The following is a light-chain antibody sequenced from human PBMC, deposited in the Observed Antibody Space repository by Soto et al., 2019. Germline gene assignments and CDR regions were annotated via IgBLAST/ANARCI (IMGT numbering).Light chain of an antibody. CDR3: HQTLSAPWT. V-gene: IGKV1D-8*03. CDR2: AAS. Sequence: VIGMSQTTYLLSASTGDRVTISCRMSQGISSYLAWYQQNPGQAPTLLIYAASISQSGVPSRFSGSGSGTQFSLTISSLQSDDSATYYCHQTLSAPWTFGQGTKVDI. J-gene: IGKJ1*01. CDR1: QGISSY.